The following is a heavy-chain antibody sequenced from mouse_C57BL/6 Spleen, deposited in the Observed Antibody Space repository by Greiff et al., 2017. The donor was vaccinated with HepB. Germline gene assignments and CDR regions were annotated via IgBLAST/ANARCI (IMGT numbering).Heavy chain of an antibody. Sequence: EVKLQQSGPELVKPGASVKISCKASGYTFTDYYMNWVKQSHGKSLEWIGDINPNNGGTSYNQKFKGKATLTVDKSSSTAYMELRSLPSEDSAVYYCARGATMTFAYWGQGTLVTVSA. D-gene: IGHD2-4*01. J-gene: IGHJ3*01. V-gene: IGHV1-26*01. CDR3: ARGATMTFAY. CDR1: GYTFTDYY. CDR2: INPNNGGT.